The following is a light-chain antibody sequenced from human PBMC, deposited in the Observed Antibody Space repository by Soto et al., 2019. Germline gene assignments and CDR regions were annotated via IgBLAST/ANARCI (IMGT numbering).Light chain of an antibody. Sequence: IRMNQSPSTLSAFVGAQVNITCRASQSIPRWVAWYQLKPGKAPKLLISDASTLESGVPSRFSGSGFGTEFTLTISRLLPDDFAPYYCQQYKSCSRRFGQGTMVDIK. V-gene: IGKV1-5*01. CDR3: QQYKSCSRR. CDR1: QSIPRW. J-gene: IGKJ1*01. CDR2: DAS.